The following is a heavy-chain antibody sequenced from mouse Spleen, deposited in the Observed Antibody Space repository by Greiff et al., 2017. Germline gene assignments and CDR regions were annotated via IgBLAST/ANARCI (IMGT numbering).Heavy chain of an antibody. D-gene: IGHD6-1*01. CDR2: IYPRSGTT. CDR1: GYTFTSYG. V-gene: IGHV1-81*01. CDR3: ARCQEYYFDC. Sequence: VQLQQSGAELARPGASVKLSCKASGYTFTSYGISWVKQRTGQGLEWIGAIYPRSGTTYYNEKFKGTATLTADKSSSTAYMELRGLTSEDSAVYFCARCQEYYFDCWGQGTTLTVSS. J-gene: IGHJ2*01.